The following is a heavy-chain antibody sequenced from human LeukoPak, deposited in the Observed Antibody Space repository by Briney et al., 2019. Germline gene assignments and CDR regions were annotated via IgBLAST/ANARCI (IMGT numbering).Heavy chain of an antibody. CDR2: INHSGST. Sequence: AETLSLTCAVYGGSFSGYYWSWIRQPPGEGLEWIGEINHSGSTNYNPSLKSRVTISVDTSKNQFSLKLSSVTAADTAVYYCARGRTTETTYYYYYHGMDVWGQGTTVTVSS. D-gene: IGHD4-11*01. CDR1: GGSFSGYY. J-gene: IGHJ6*02. CDR3: ARGRTTETTYYYYYHGMDV. V-gene: IGHV4-34*01.